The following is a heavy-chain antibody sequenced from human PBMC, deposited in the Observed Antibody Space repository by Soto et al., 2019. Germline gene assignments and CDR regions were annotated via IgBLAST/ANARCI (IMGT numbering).Heavy chain of an antibody. CDR3: ARHKLGQQLPNWFDP. Sequence: PSETLSLTCTVSGGSISSSSYYWGWIRQPPGKGLEWIGSIYYSGSTYYNPSLKSRVTISVDTSKNQFSLKLSSVTAADTAVYYCARHKLGQQLPNWFDPWGQGTMVTVSS. CDR2: IYYSGST. J-gene: IGHJ5*02. D-gene: IGHD6-13*01. V-gene: IGHV4-39*01. CDR1: GGSISSSSYY.